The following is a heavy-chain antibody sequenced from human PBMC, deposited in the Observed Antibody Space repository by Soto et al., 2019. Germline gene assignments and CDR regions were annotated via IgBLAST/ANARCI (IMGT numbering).Heavy chain of an antibody. D-gene: IGHD5-12*01. Sequence: SVKVSCKASGGTLSSYAISWVRQAPGQGLEWMGGIIPIFGTANYAQKFQGRVTITADKSTSTAYMELSSLRSEDTAVYYCARSRRDGYNYYYYGMDVWGQGTTVTVSS. J-gene: IGHJ6*02. CDR1: GGTLSSYA. V-gene: IGHV1-69*06. CDR2: IIPIFGTA. CDR3: ARSRRDGYNYYYYGMDV.